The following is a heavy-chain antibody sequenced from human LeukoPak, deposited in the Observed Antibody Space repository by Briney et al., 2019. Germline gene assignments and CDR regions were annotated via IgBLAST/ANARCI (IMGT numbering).Heavy chain of an antibody. CDR2: IRFDGSSK. J-gene: IGHJ3*02. Sequence: PGGSLRLSCAASGLRLSNYGMHWVRQARGKGLESVAFIRFDGSSKYFADSVKGRFIISRDNYQNTLILQMNKLKVEDTAVYYCARVRVDGAMVDAFDIWGQGTRVVVSS. D-gene: IGHD4/OR15-4a*01. V-gene: IGHV3-30*02. CDR1: GLRLSNYG. CDR3: ARVRVDGAMVDAFDI.